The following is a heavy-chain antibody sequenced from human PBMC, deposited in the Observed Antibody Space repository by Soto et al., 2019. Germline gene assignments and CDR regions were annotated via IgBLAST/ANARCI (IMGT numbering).Heavy chain of an antibody. CDR2: IYYSGST. CDR1: GGSISSYY. Sequence: PSETLSLTCTVSGGSISSYYWTWIRQPPGKGLEWIGYIYYSGSTNYNPSLKSRVTISVDTSKNQFSLKLSSVTAADTAVYYCASTRTAIDNWFDPWGQGTLVTVS. CDR3: ASTRTAIDNWFDP. J-gene: IGHJ5*02. D-gene: IGHD5-18*01. V-gene: IGHV4-59*01.